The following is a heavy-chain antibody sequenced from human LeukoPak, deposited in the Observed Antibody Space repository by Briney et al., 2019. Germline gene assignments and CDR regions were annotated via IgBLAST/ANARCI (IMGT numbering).Heavy chain of an antibody. CDR1: GGSFSGYY. V-gene: IGHV4-34*01. CDR3: ARGPITIFGVVIKNNWFDP. Sequence: SETLSLTCAVYGGSFSGYYWSWIRQPPGKGLEWIGEINHSGSTNYNPSLKSRVTISVDTSKNQFSLKLSSVTAADTAVYYCARGPITIFGVVIKNNWFDPWGQGTLVTVSS. D-gene: IGHD3-3*01. CDR2: INHSGST. J-gene: IGHJ5*02.